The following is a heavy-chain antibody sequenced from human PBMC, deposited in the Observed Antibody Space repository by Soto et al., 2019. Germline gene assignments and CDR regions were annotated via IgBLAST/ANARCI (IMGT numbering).Heavy chain of an antibody. CDR3: ARDSSDLYCGGDCPHDAFDI. D-gene: IGHD2-21*02. CDR2: ISYDGSNK. Sequence: QVQLVESGGGVVQPGRSLRLSCAASGFTFSSYAMHWVRQAPGKGLEWVAVISYDGSNKYYADSVKGRFTISRDNSKNTLYLQMNSLRAEDTAVYYCARDSSDLYCGGDCPHDAFDIWGQGTMVTVSS. J-gene: IGHJ3*02. V-gene: IGHV3-30-3*01. CDR1: GFTFSSYA.